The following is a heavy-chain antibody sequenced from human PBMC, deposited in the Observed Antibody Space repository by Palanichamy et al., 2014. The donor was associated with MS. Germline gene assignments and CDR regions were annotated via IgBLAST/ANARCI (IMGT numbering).Heavy chain of an antibody. V-gene: IGHV3-74*01. CDR1: GFTFSSYW. CDR3: ARNRYNWNYVVWFDP. Sequence: EVQLVESGGGLVRPGGSLRLSCAASGFTFSSYWMHWVRQAPGKGLVWVSRINSDGSSTSYADSVKGRFTISRDNAKNTLYLQMNSLRAEDTAVYYCARNRYNWNYVVWFDPWGQGTLVTVSS. D-gene: IGHD1-7*01. CDR2: INSDGSST. J-gene: IGHJ5*02.